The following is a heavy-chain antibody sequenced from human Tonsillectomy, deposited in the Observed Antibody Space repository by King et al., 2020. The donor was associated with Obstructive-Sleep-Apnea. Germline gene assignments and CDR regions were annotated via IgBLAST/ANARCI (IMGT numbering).Heavy chain of an antibody. J-gene: IGHJ6*02. V-gene: IGHV1-8*01. Sequence: QLVQSGAEVKKPGASVKVSCKTSGYTFTDYDINWVRQAPGQGLEWMGWMNPNRGDTAYAQKLQGRVTMTSNSSLSIAYMEVSSLRSEDTAVYYCARGDYYYGMDVWGQGTTVTVSS. CDR1: GYTFTDYD. CDR3: ARGDYYYGMDV. CDR2: MNPNRGDT.